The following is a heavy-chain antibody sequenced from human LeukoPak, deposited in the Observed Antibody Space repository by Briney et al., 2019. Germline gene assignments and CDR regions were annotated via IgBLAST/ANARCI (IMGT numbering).Heavy chain of an antibody. CDR1: GYTFTGYY. V-gene: IGHV1-2*02. J-gene: IGHJ6*02. D-gene: IGHD2-8*02. CDR3: AREVLTITGTYYGMDV. CDR2: INPNSGGT. Sequence: ASGKVSCKASGYTFTGYYMHWVRQAPGQGLEWMGWINPNSGGTNYAQKFQGRVTMTRDTSISTAYMELSRLRSDDTAVYYCAREVLTITGTYYGMDVWGQGTTVTVSS.